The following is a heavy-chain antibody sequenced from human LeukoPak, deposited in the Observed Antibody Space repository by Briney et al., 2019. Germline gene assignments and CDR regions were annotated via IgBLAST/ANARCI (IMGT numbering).Heavy chain of an antibody. J-gene: IGHJ6*02. Sequence: GASVKVSCKASGYTFTSYAMHWVRQAPGQRLEWMGWINAGNGNTKYSQKFQGRVTITRDTSASTAYMELSSLRSEDTAAYYCARYCSSTSCYLPDYYYYGMDVWGQGTTVTVSS. V-gene: IGHV1-3*01. D-gene: IGHD2-2*01. CDR1: GYTFTSYA. CDR2: INAGNGNT. CDR3: ARYCSSTSCYLPDYYYYGMDV.